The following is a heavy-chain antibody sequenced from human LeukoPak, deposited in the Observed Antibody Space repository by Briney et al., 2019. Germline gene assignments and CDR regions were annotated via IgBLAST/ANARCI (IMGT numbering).Heavy chain of an antibody. CDR2: TSAYNGNT. V-gene: IGHV1-18*01. D-gene: IGHD3-3*01. Sequence: ASVKVSCKASGYTFTSYGISWVRQAPGQGLEWMGWTSAYNGNTNYAQKLQGRVIMTTDTSTSTAYMELRSLRSDDTAVYYCARDRPHDFWSGYYYYYGMDVWGQGTTVTVSS. CDR3: ARDRPHDFWSGYYYYYGMDV. CDR1: GYTFTSYG. J-gene: IGHJ6*02.